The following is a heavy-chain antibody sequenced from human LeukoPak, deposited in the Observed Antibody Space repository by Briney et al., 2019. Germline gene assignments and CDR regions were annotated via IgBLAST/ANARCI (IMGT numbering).Heavy chain of an antibody. J-gene: IGHJ3*02. CDR1: GFTFSSYG. CDR2: IRYDGSNK. CDR3: AREGIAARRDAFDI. V-gene: IGHV3-30*02. Sequence: GGSLRLSCAASGFTFSSYGMHWVRQAPGKGLEWVAFIRYDGSNKYYADSVKGRFTISRDNSKNTLYLQMNSLRAEDTAVYYCAREGIAARRDAFDIWGQGTMVTVSS. D-gene: IGHD6-6*01.